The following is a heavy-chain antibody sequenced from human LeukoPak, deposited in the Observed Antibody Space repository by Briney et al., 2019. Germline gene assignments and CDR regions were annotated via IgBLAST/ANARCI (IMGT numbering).Heavy chain of an antibody. CDR2: ISAYNGNT. J-gene: IGHJ4*02. CDR3: AGRPILTGYFPFDY. D-gene: IGHD3-9*01. V-gene: IGHV1-18*01. CDR1: GYTFTSYG. Sequence: ASVKVSCKASGYTFTSYGISWVRQAPGQGLEWMGWISAYNGNTNYAQKLQGRVTMTTDTSTSTAYMELRSLRSDDTAVYYCAGRPILTGYFPFDYWGQGTLVTVSS.